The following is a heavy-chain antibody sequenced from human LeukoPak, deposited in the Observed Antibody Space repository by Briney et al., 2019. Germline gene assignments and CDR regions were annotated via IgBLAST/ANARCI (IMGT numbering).Heavy chain of an antibody. CDR1: GGSISSYY. D-gene: IGHD3-10*01. V-gene: IGHV4-4*07. CDR3: ARGRGSTGAVKYYFDY. CDR2: IYTSGST. Sequence: PSETLSLTCTVSGGSISSYYWSWIRQPAGKGLEWIGRIYTSGSTNYNPSLKSRVTMSVDTSKKQFSLKLSSVTAADTAVYYCARGRGSTGAVKYYFDYWGQGTLVTVSS. J-gene: IGHJ4*02.